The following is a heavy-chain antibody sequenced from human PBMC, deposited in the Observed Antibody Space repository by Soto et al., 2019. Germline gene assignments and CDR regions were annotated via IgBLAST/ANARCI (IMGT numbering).Heavy chain of an antibody. Sequence: GGSLRLSCAASGFTFSSYGMHWVRQAPGKGLEWVAVIWYDGSNKYYADSVKGRFTISRDNSKNTLYLQMNSLRAEDTAVYYCARDAFGVVAYDDAFDIWGQGTMVTVSS. D-gene: IGHD3-3*01. CDR2: IWYDGSNK. V-gene: IGHV3-33*01. J-gene: IGHJ3*02. CDR3: ARDAFGVVAYDDAFDI. CDR1: GFTFSSYG.